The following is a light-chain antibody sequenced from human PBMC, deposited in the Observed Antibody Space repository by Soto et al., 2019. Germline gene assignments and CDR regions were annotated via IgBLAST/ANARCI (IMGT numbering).Light chain of an antibody. CDR2: EVS. J-gene: IGLJ1*01. Sequence: QSVLTQPASVSGFPGQSITISCTGTSSDVGGYKYVSWYQQHPGKAPKLMIYEVSNRPSGVSNRFSGSKSGNTASLTISGLQAEDEADYYCSSYTSSSTRVFGTGTKVTVL. V-gene: IGLV2-14*01. CDR1: SSDVGGYKY. CDR3: SSYTSSSTRV.